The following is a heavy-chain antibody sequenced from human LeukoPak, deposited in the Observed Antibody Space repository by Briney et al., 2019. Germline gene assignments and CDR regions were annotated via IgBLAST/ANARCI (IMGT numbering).Heavy chain of an antibody. V-gene: IGHV1-69*05. CDR3: ARATCDSSGYCLYYYYYMDV. Sequence: ASVKVSCKASGGTFSTYPISWVRQAPGQGLEWMGGIIPIFGTANYAQKFQGRVTITTDESTSTAYMELSSLRSEDAAVYYCARATCDSSGYCLYYYYYMDVWGKGTTVTVSS. D-gene: IGHD3-22*01. CDR2: IIPIFGTA. J-gene: IGHJ6*03. CDR1: GGTFSTYP.